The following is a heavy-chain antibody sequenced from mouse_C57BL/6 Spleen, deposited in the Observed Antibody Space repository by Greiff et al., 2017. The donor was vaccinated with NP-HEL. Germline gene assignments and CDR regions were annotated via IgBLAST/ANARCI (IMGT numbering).Heavy chain of an antibody. CDR1: GYSITSGYY. J-gene: IGHJ1*03. V-gene: IGHV3-6*01. CDR2: ISYDGSN. CDR3: ARAGLRGGKYFDV. D-gene: IGHD2-4*01. Sequence: EVQLQESGPGLVKPSQSLSLTCSVTGYSITSGYYWNWIRQFPGNKLEWMGYISYDGSNNYNPALKNRISITRDTSKNQFFLKLNSVTTEDTATYYCARAGLRGGKYFDVWGTGTTVTVSS.